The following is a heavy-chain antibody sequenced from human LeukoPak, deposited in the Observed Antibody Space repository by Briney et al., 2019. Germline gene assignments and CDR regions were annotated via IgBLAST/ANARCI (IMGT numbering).Heavy chain of an antibody. J-gene: IGHJ5*02. Sequence: SQTLSLTCAISGDSVSGNSAAWNWIRQSPSRGLEWLGRTYYRSKWYDDYAVSVKSRITINPDTSKNQFSLQLNSVTPDDTAVYYCAKDSGVGLNGFDPWGQGTLVTVSS. V-gene: IGHV6-1*01. CDR1: GDSVSGNSAA. CDR2: TYYRSKWYD. CDR3: AKDSGVGLNGFDP.